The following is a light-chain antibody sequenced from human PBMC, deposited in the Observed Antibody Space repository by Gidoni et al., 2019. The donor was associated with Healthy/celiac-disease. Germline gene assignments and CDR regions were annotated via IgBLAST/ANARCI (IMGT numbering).Light chain of an antibody. CDR2: DAS. J-gene: IGKJ1*01. CDR3: QQYDNRPS. Sequence: DIQMTKYPSSLSASVGDRVTITCQASQDISNYLNWYQQKPGKAPKLLIYDASNLETGVPSRFIGSGSGTDFTFTISSLQPEDIATYYCQQYDNRPSFGQGTKVEIK. V-gene: IGKV1-33*01. CDR1: QDISNY.